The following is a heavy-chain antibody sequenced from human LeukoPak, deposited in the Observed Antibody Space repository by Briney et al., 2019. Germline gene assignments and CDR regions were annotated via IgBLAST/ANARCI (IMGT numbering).Heavy chain of an antibody. CDR3: ARDNIVVVVAATRRDGDY. J-gene: IGHJ4*02. CDR2: ISAYNGNT. D-gene: IGHD2-15*01. Sequence: ASVKVSCKASGYTFTSYGISWVRQAPGQGLEWMGWISAYNGNTNYAQKLQGRVTMTTDTSTSTAYMELRSLRSDDTAVYYCARDNIVVVVAATRRDGDYWGQGTLVTVSS. V-gene: IGHV1-18*01. CDR1: GYTFTSYG.